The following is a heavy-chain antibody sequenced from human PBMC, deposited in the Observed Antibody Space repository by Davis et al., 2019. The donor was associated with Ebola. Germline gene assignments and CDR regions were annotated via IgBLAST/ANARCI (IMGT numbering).Heavy chain of an antibody. D-gene: IGHD1-26*01. V-gene: IGHV3-21*01. Sequence: GESLKISCAASGFTFSSYSMNWVRQAPGKGLEWVSSISSSSSYIYYADSVKGRFTISRDNAKNSLYLQMNSLRDEDTAVYYCAKDRSRWDSRTDVFNMWGQGTMVTVSS. CDR2: ISSSSSYI. CDR3: AKDRSRWDSRTDVFNM. J-gene: IGHJ3*02. CDR1: GFTFSSYS.